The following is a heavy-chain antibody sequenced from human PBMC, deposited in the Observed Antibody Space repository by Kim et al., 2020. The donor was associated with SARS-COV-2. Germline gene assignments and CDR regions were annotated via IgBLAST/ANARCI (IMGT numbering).Heavy chain of an antibody. Sequence: SETLSLTCTVSGGSISSSSYYWGWIRQPPGKGLEWIGSNYYSGSTYYNPSLKGRVTISVDTTKNQFYLKLSSVTAADTAVYYGAGDSVCSGGSCYYYYGMDVWGQGTTVTVSS. V-gene: IGHV4-39*07. CDR2: NYYSGST. CDR3: AGDSVCSGGSCYYYYGMDV. J-gene: IGHJ6*02. CDR1: GGSISSSSYY. D-gene: IGHD2-15*01.